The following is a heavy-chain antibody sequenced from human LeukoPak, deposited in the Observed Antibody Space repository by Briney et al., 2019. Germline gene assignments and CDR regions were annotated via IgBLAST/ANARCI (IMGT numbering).Heavy chain of an antibody. Sequence: SETLSLTCTVSGGSISSYYWSWIRQPPGKGLEWIVYIYYSGTASYNPSLKSRVTISVDTSKNQFSLTLNSVTAADTAVYYCARHQKGGSSWAQFDYWGQGTLVTVSS. J-gene: IGHJ4*02. V-gene: IGHV4-59*08. D-gene: IGHD6-13*01. CDR1: GGSISSYY. CDR3: ARHQKGGSSWAQFDY. CDR2: IYYSGTA.